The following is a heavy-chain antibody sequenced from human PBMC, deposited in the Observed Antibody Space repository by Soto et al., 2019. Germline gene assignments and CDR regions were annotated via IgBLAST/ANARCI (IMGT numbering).Heavy chain of an antibody. J-gene: IGHJ5*02. V-gene: IGHV1-69*13. D-gene: IGHD3-22*01. CDR2: IIPIFGTA. CDR1: GGTFSSYA. CDR3: ARVGNYYDSSGSWFDP. Sequence: SVKVSCKXSGGTFSSYAISWVRQAPGQGLEWMGGIIPIFGTANYAQKFQGRVTITADESTSTAYMELSSLRSEDTAVYYCARVGNYYDSSGSWFDPWGQGTLVTVSS.